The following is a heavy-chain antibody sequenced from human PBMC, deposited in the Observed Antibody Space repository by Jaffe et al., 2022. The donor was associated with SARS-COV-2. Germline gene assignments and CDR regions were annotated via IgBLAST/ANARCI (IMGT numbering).Heavy chain of an antibody. D-gene: IGHD4-17*01. CDR3: AREGGAYGDYNHWYFDL. Sequence: EVQLVESGGGLVQPGGSLRLSCAASGFTFSSYWMSWVRQAPGKGLEWVANIKQDGSEKYYVDSVKGRFTISRDNAKNSLYLQMNSLRAEDTAVYYCAREGGAYGDYNHWYFDLWGRGTLVTVSS. J-gene: IGHJ2*01. V-gene: IGHV3-7*01. CDR2: IKQDGSEK. CDR1: GFTFSSYW.